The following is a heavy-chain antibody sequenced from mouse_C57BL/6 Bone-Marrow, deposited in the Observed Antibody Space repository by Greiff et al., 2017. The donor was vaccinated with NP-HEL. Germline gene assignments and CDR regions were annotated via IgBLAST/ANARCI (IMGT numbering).Heavy chain of an antibody. V-gene: IGHV2-2*01. J-gene: IGHJ4*01. CDR2: IWSGGST. Sequence: VQLVESGPGLVQPSQSLSIPCTVPGFSLTSYGVHWVRQSPGKGLEWLGVIWSGGSTDYNAAFISRLSISKDNSKSQVFFKMNSLQADDTAIYYCARRARSLYAMDYWGQGTSVTVSS. CDR1: GFSLTSYG. CDR3: ARRARSLYAMDY.